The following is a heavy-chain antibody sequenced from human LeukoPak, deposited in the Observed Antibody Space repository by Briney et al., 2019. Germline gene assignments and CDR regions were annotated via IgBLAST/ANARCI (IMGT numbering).Heavy chain of an antibody. CDR2: IRSSSSYI. J-gene: IGHJ4*02. CDR1: GFTFSSYS. D-gene: IGHD3-10*01. Sequence: PGGSLRLSCAASGFTFSSYSMTWVRQAPGKGLEWVSSIRSSSSYIYYADSVKGRFTISRDNAKNSLYLQMNSLRAEDTAVYYCAREAGGSGSSAYWGQGTLVTVSS. CDR3: AREAGGSGSSAY. V-gene: IGHV3-21*01.